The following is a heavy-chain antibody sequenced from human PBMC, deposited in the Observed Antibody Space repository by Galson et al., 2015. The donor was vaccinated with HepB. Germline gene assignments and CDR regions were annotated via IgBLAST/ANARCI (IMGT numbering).Heavy chain of an antibody. D-gene: IGHD5-24*01. CDR3: TTAELPPWVAFDI. CDR1: GFTFSNAW. CDR2: IKSKTDGGTT. V-gene: IGHV3-15*01. Sequence: SLRLSCAASGFTFSNAWMSWVRQAPGKGLEWVGRIKSKTDGGTTDYAAPVKGRFTISRDDSKNTLYLQMNSLKTEDTAVYYCTTAELPPWVAFDIWGQGTMVTVSS. J-gene: IGHJ3*02.